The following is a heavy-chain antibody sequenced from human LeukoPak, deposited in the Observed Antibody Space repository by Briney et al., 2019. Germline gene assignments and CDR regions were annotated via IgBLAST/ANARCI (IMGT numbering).Heavy chain of an antibody. D-gene: IGHD2-15*01. CDR2: ISSSGSPI. Sequence: PGGSLRLSCAASGFTFSHYEMNWVRQAPGKGLECLSYISSSGSPIYQPDSVKGRFTISRGNAKNSLYLQMNSLRAEDTAVYYCAKGSNGVVVDLDYWGQGTLVTVSS. CDR1: GFTFSHYE. V-gene: IGHV3-48*03. J-gene: IGHJ4*02. CDR3: AKGSNGVVVDLDY.